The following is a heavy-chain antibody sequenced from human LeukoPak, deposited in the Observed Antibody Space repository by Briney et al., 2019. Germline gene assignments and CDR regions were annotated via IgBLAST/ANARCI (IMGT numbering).Heavy chain of an antibody. CDR3: ARHYSYYGSGTYFDY. V-gene: IGHV4-61*01. CDR1: GGSISSSSYY. D-gene: IGHD3-10*01. CDR2: IYYSGST. J-gene: IGHJ4*02. Sequence: PSETLSLTCTVSGGSISSSSYYWSWIRQPPGKGLEWIGYIYYSGSTNYNPSLKSRVTISVDTSKNQFSLKMRSVTAADTALYYCARHYSYYGSGTYFDYWGQGTLVTVSS.